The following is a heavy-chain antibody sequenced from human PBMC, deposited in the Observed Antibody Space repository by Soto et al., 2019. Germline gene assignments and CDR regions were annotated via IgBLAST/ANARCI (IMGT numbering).Heavy chain of an antibody. J-gene: IGHJ6*02. D-gene: IGHD1-26*01. Sequence: GGSLRLSCAASGFTFSSYAITWVRQAPGKGLEWVSVISGSGDRTYYADSVKGRFTISRDNSKNTLYLQMNSLRAEDTAVYYCASGRGRYFYYGMDVWDQGTTVTVSS. CDR3: ASGRGRYFYYGMDV. V-gene: IGHV3-23*01. CDR2: ISGSGDRT. CDR1: GFTFSSYA.